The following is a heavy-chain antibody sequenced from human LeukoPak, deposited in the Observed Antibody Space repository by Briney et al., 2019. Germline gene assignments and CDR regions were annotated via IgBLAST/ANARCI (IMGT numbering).Heavy chain of an antibody. CDR3: AREMYSSGWYVDY. CDR1: GGSFSGYY. Sequence: PSETLSLTCAVYGGSFSGYYWSWIRQPPGKGLEWIGEINHSGSTNYNPSLKSRVTISVDTSKNQFTLKLSSVTAADTAVYYCAREMYSSGWYVDYWGQGTLVTVSS. V-gene: IGHV4-34*01. CDR2: INHSGST. D-gene: IGHD6-19*01. J-gene: IGHJ4*02.